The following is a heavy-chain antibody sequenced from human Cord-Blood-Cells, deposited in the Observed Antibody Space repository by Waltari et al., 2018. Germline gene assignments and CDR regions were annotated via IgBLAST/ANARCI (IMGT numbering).Heavy chain of an antibody. CDR1: GGSFSGYY. CDR3: AVSGDYKAFDI. CDR2: INHSGST. Sequence: QVQLQQWGAGLLKPSETLSLTCAVYGGSFSGYYWSWIRQPPGKGLEWIGEINHSGSTNDNPSLKSRVTISVDTSKNQFSLKLSSVTAADTAVYYCAVSGDYKAFDIWGQGTMVTVSS. J-gene: IGHJ3*02. V-gene: IGHV4-34*01. D-gene: IGHD3-10*01.